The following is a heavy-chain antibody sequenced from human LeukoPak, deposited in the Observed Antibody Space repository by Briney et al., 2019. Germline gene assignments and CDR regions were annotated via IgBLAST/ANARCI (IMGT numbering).Heavy chain of an antibody. V-gene: IGHV4-59*08. CDR3: ARIVSVSVGSGRIRFEDS. CDR2: IYYSGST. D-gene: IGHD3-10*01. CDR1: GGSISSYY. J-gene: IGHJ4*02. Sequence: SETLSLTCTVSGGSISSYYWSWIRQPPGKGLEWIGYIYYSGSTNYNPSLKSRVTISVDTSKNQFSLKLSSVTAADTAVYFCARIVSVSVGSGRIRFEDSWGQGTLVTVSS.